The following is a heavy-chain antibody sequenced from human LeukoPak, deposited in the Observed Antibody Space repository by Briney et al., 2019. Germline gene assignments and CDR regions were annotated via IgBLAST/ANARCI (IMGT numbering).Heavy chain of an antibody. CDR2: ISWDGAGA. J-gene: IGHJ4*02. V-gene: IGHV3-43*01. Sequence: GGSLRLSCAASGFTFDNHVMHWVRLPPGKGLEWICLISWDGAGAHYAGSVNGRYTISRDNRKNSLYLEMTSLTTEDTAVYYCGKGVFGDTWSHIDNWGQGTPVTVSS. CDR1: GFTFDNHV. CDR3: GKGVFGDTWSHIDN. D-gene: IGHD3-10*02.